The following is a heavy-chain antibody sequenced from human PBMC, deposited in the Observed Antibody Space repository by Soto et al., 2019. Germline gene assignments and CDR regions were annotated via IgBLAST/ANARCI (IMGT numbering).Heavy chain of an antibody. V-gene: IGHV1-69*01. Sequence: VQLVQSGAEVKKPGSSVKVPCKASEGTFSSYAISWVRQTPRQGLEWMGGIIPIFGTANYAQKFQGRVTITADESPSTAYMELSSRRSEDTAVYYCARDVQTTAWASWWFDPWSQGTLVTVSS. CDR3: ARDVQTTAWASWWFDP. J-gene: IGHJ5*02. CDR2: IIPIFGTA. CDR1: EGTFSSYA. D-gene: IGHD4-4*01.